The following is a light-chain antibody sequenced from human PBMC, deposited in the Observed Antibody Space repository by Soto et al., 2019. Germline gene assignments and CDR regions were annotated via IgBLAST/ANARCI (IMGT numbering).Light chain of an antibody. CDR3: HQYNSYLYT. CDR1: QSISSW. Sequence: DIQMTQSPSPLSASVGDRVTITCRASQSISSWLAWYQQKPGKAPKLLIDDASSLESGVPSRFIGSGSGTEFTLTISSLQPDDFATYYCHQYNSYLYTFGQGTKLEIK. CDR2: DAS. J-gene: IGKJ2*01. V-gene: IGKV1-5*01.